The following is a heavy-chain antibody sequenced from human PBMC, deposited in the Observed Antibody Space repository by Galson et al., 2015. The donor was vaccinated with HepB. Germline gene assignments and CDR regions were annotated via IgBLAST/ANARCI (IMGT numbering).Heavy chain of an antibody. CDR3: ARGGWGLETQPYCFGF. J-gene: IGHJ4*02. V-gene: IGHV3-49*03. D-gene: IGHD3-16*01. CDR2: IRGNAYSGTT. Sequence: SLRLSCAGSGFTFGAYAMTWPRQAPGKGPECVGFIRGNAYSGTTEYAASVKGRFTISRDDDKSIVYLQMDSLKTEDTAVYYWARGGWGLETQPYCFGFWGQGTLVTVSS. CDR1: GFTFGAYA.